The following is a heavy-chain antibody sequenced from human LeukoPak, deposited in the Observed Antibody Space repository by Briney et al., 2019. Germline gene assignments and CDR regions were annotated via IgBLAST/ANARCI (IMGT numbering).Heavy chain of an antibody. Sequence: GGSLRLSCAGSGFTFSSYSMNWVRRAPGKGLEWVSSISSSSSYIYYADSVKGRFTISRDNAKNSLYLQMNSLRAEDTAVYYCARDPRGSDFDYWGQGTLVTVSS. CDR3: ARDPRGSDFDY. J-gene: IGHJ4*02. D-gene: IGHD3-10*01. CDR1: GFTFSSYS. CDR2: ISSSSSYI. V-gene: IGHV3-21*01.